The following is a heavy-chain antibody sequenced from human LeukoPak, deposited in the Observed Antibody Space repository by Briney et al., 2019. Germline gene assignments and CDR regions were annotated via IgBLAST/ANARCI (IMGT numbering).Heavy chain of an antibody. J-gene: IGHJ6*03. Sequence: PSETLSLTCTVSGGSISSSSYYWGWIRQPPGKGLEWIGSIYYSGSTYYNPSLKSRVTISVDTSKNQFSLKLSSVTAADTAVYYCARGYCSGGSCYSYYYYNYMDVWGKGTTVTVSS. CDR2: IYYSGST. CDR1: GGSISSSSYY. D-gene: IGHD2-15*01. CDR3: ARGYCSGGSCYSYYYYNYMDV. V-gene: IGHV4-39*07.